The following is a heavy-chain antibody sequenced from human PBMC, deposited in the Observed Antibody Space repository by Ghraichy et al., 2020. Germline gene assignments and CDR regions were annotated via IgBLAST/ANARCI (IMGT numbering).Heavy chain of an antibody. D-gene: IGHD6-19*01. CDR2: IKQDGSEK. CDR1: GFTFSSYW. Sequence: LSLTCAASGFTFSSYWMSWVRQAPGKGLELVANIKQDGSEKYYVDSVKGRFTISRDNAKNSLYLQMNSLRAEDTAVYYCARVGQWLAFDYWGQGTLVTVSS. CDR3: ARVGQWLAFDY. V-gene: IGHV3-7*03. J-gene: IGHJ4*02.